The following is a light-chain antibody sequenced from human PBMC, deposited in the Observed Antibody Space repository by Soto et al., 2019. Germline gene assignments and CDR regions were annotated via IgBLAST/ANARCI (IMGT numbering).Light chain of an antibody. Sequence: DIQMTQSPSSLSASVGDRVTITCRASQSISSYLNWYQQKPGKAPKLLIYKASTLKSGVPSRFSGSGSGTEFTLTISSLQPDDSATYYCQEYNSDSITFGQGTRLEIK. J-gene: IGKJ5*01. V-gene: IGKV1-5*03. CDR1: QSISSY. CDR3: QEYNSDSIT. CDR2: KAS.